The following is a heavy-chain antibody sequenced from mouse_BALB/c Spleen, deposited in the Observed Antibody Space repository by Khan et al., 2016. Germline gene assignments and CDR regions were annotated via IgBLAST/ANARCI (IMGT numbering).Heavy chain of an antibody. CDR2: INSNGGST. CDR3: ARGIYYGYYFDY. V-gene: IGHV5-6-3*01. Sequence: EVELVESGGGLVQPGGSLKLSCAASGFTFSSYGMSWVRQTPDKRLELVATINSNGGSTYYPDSVKGRFIISRDNAKNTLYLQISSLKSEDTAMYYCARGIYYGYYFDYWGQGTTLTVSS. J-gene: IGHJ2*01. CDR1: GFTFSSYG. D-gene: IGHD1-2*01.